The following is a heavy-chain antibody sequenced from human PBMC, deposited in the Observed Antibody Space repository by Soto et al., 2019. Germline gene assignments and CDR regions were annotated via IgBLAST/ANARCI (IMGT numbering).Heavy chain of an antibody. CDR3: ARGDCVGGTCYSLAGPFYYYYGMDV. Sequence: EVQLVESGGGLVQPGGSLRLSCAASGFTFSNYWMYWVRQAPGKGLEWVSRINSDGSVSSHADSVRGRLTISRDNVKNSRYLHMDSLRAEDTAVYFCARGDCVGGTCYSLAGPFYYYYGMDVWGQGTTVTVSS. D-gene: IGHD2-15*01. CDR1: GFTFSNYW. J-gene: IGHJ6*02. CDR2: INSDGSVS. V-gene: IGHV3-74*02.